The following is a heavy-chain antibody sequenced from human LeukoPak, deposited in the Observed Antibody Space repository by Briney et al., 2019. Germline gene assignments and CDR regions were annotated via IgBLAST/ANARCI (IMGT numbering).Heavy chain of an antibody. J-gene: IGHJ3*02. CDR1: GFTFSSYG. CDR2: ISGSGDST. V-gene: IGHV3-23*01. D-gene: IGHD1-26*01. Sequence: GGSLRLSCAASGFTFSSYGMNWVRQAPGEGLEWVSGISGSGDSTKYADSVKGRFTISRDNSKNTLYLQMNSLRAEDTAVYYCAKGRWELLTDAFDIWGQGTMVTVSS. CDR3: AKGRWELLTDAFDI.